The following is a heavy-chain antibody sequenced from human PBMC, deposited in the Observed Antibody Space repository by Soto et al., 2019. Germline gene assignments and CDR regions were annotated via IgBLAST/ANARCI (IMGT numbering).Heavy chain of an antibody. D-gene: IGHD3-10*01. CDR1: GFTFSSYA. CDR3: ATGGELLLDAFDI. Sequence: GGSLRRSCAASGFTFSSYAMSCVRQAPGKGLEWFSAISGSGGSAYSADSVKGRFTISRDNSKNTLYLQMNSLRAEDTAVYYCATGGELLLDAFDIWGQGTMVTVSS. V-gene: IGHV3-23*01. J-gene: IGHJ3*02. CDR2: ISGSGGSA.